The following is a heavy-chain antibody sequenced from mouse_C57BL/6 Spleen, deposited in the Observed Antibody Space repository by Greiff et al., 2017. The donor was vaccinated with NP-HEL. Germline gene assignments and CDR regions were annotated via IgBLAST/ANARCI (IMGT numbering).Heavy chain of an antibody. CDR1: GYTFTSYW. CDR2: IDPSDSYT. D-gene: IGHD1-1*01. Sequence: QVQLQQPGAELVKPGASVKLSCKASGYTFTSYWMQWVKQRPGQGLEWIGEIDPSDSYTNYNQKFKGKATLTVDTSSSTAYMQLSSLTSEDSAVYYCARSGTAVVPYGYFDVWGTGTTVTVSS. J-gene: IGHJ1*03. V-gene: IGHV1-50*01. CDR3: ARSGTAVVPYGYFDV.